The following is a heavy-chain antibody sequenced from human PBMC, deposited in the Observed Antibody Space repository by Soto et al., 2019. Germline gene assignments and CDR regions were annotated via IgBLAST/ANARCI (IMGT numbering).Heavy chain of an antibody. CDR1: GFRFGDYA. V-gene: IGHV3-49*03. Sequence: EVQLVESGGGLVQPGRSLRLSCTASGFRFGDYAMSWFRRAPGKELEWVGSIRSNAYGGTRDYAASVKGRFTISRDDSKSIAYLQMNGLKVEDTAVYYCARGGYSFEIWGQGALVTVSS. CDR3: ARGGYSFEI. D-gene: IGHD5-18*01. J-gene: IGHJ4*02. CDR2: IRSNAYGGTR.